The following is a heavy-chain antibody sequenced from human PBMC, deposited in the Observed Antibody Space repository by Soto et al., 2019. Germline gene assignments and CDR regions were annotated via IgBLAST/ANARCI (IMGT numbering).Heavy chain of an antibody. Sequence: ASVKVSCKASSYTFTSYGISWVRQAPGQGLEWMGWISAYNGNTNYAQKLQGRVTMTTDTSTSTAYMELRSLRSDDTAVYYCARGKERILWFGESPSWYFDLWGRGTLVTVSS. CDR3: ARGKERILWFGESPSWYFDL. CDR1: SYTFTSYG. J-gene: IGHJ2*01. V-gene: IGHV1-18*01. D-gene: IGHD3-10*01. CDR2: ISAYNGNT.